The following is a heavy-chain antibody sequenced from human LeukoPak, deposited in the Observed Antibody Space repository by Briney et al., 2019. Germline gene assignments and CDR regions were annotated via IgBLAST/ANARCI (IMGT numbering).Heavy chain of an antibody. CDR2: ISSTSTSI. J-gene: IGHJ4*02. CDR1: GFTFSTYN. D-gene: IGHD1-20*01. V-gene: IGHV3-21*01. CDR3: ARLITGTHYFDS. Sequence: GGSLRLSCAASGFTFSTYNMNWARQAPGKGLEWVSSISSTSTSIYYADSVKGRFTISRDNGKNSLYLQMDSLRAEDTAVYYCARLITGTHYFDSWGQGTLVTVSS.